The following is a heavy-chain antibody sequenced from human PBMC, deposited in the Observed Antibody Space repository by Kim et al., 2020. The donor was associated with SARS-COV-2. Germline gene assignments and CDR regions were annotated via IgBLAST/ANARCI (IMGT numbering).Heavy chain of an antibody. CDR2: ISAYNGNT. D-gene: IGHD3-10*01. J-gene: IGHJ4*02. V-gene: IGHV1-18*04. Sequence: ASVKVSCKASGYTFTSYVISWVRQAPGQGLEWMGWISAYNGNTNYAQKLQGRVTMTTDTSTSTAYMELRSLRSDDTAVYYCARERALLWFGEPILYDYWGQGTLVTVSS. CDR1: GYTFTSYV. CDR3: ARERALLWFGEPILYDY.